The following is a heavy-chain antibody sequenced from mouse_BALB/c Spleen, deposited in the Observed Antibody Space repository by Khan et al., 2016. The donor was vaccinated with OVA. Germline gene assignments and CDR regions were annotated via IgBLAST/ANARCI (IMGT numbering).Heavy chain of an antibody. CDR2: IDPTTGYT. J-gene: IGHJ3*01. V-gene: IGHV1-7*01. CDR1: GYTFTNYW. D-gene: IGHD1-1*01. CDR3: TSHGNSYTLCGY. Sequence: QVQLQQSGAELAKPGASVKMSCKASGYTFTNYWMHWVKQRPGQGLEWIGYIDPTTGYTEYNQKFKDKATLTADKSSSTAYMQLTRLTSEDSAGYYSTSHGNSYTLCGYWGQGTLVTVSA.